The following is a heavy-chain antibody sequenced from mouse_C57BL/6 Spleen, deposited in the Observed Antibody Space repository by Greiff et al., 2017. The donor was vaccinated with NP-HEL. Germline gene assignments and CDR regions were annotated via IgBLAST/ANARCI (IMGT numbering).Heavy chain of an antibody. J-gene: IGHJ3*01. CDR2: ISSGGSYT. CDR1: GFTFSSYG. CDR3: ARRGDDDGFAY. D-gene: IGHD2-4*01. V-gene: IGHV5-6*02. Sequence: EVKLVESGGDLVKPGGSLKLSCAASGFTFSSYGMSWVRQTPDKRLEWVATISSGGSYTYYPDSVKGRFTISRDNAKNTLYLQMSSLKSEDTAMYYWARRGDDDGFAYGSQGTLVTVSA.